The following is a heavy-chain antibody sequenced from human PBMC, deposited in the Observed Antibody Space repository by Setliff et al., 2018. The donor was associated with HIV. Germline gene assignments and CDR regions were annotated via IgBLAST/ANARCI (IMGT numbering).Heavy chain of an antibody. CDR2: ISGYNGWT. CDR1: GYTFTSYG. J-gene: IGHJ4*02. D-gene: IGHD3-10*01. V-gene: IGHV1-18*01. CDR3: ARFGLSYGSAH. Sequence: ASVKVSCKASGYTFTSYGVSWVRQAPGQGLEWMGLISGYNGWTKYPQKFQGRVTMTTDTSTSTVYMELTSLTSDDTAVYYCARFGLSYGSAHWGQGTLVTVSS.